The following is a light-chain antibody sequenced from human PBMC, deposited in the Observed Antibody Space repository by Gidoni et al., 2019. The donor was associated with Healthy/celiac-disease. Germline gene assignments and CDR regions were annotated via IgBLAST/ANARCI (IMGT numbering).Light chain of an antibody. CDR1: QSISSY. V-gene: IGKV3-11*01. Sequence: ERVLTQSPATLSLSPGERATLSCRASQSISSYLAWYQQKTGQAPRLLIYDASNRATGIPARFSGSGSGTDFTLTISSLEPEDFAVYYCQQRSNWPPITFGQGTRLEIK. J-gene: IGKJ5*01. CDR2: DAS. CDR3: QQRSNWPPIT.